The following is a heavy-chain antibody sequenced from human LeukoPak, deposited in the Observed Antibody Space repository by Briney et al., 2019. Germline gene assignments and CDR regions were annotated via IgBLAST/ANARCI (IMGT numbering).Heavy chain of an antibody. V-gene: IGHV1-46*01. Sequence: ASVXVXCXGSGYTFTSYYMHWVRQAPGQGXXXEXIINPSGGSTSYAQKLQGRVTLTRDTSTSTVYMELSSLRSEDTAVNYCARDLTSPSMVRDAPWGQGTLVTVSS. CDR2: INPSGGST. D-gene: IGHD3-10*01. J-gene: IGHJ5*02. CDR1: GYTFTSYY. CDR3: ARDLTSPSMVRDAP.